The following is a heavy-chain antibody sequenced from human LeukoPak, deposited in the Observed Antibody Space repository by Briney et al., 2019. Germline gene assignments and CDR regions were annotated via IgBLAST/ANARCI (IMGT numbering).Heavy chain of an antibody. CDR3: TPYGSGSYQAYFDY. CDR2: IYYSGST. J-gene: IGHJ4*02. V-gene: IGHV4-39*07. CDR1: GGSISSSSYY. D-gene: IGHD3-10*01. Sequence: SETLSLTCTVSGGSISSSSYYWGWIRQPPGKGLEWIGSIYYSGSTYYNPSLKSRVTISVDTSKNQFSLKLSSVTAADTAVYYCTPYGSGSYQAYFDYWGQGTLVTVSS.